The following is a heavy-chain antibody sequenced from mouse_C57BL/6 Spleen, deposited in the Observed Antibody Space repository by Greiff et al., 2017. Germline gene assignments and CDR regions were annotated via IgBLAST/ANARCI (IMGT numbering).Heavy chain of an antibody. CDR2: INYDGSST. CDR3: AREGGSGYAMDY. CDR1: GFTFSDYY. D-gene: IGHD3-2*02. J-gene: IGHJ4*01. V-gene: IGHV5-16*01. Sequence: EVMLVESEGGLVQPGSSMKLSCTASGFTFSDYYMAWVRQVPEKGLEWVANINYDGSSTYYLDSLKSRFIISRDNAKNILYLQMSSLKSEDTATYYCAREGGSGYAMDYGGQGTSVTVSS.